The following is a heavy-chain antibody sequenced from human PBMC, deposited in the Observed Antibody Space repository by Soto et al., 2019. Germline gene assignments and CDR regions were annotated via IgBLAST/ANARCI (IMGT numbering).Heavy chain of an antibody. V-gene: IGHV3-23*01. Sequence: EVQLLESGGGLVQPGGSLRLSCAASGFTFSSYAMSWVRQAPGKRLEWVSAISGSGGSTYYADSVKGRFTISRDNSKNTLYLQMNSLRAEDTAVYYCAKGGRNFYGSGSPPDYWGQGTLVTVSS. CDR1: GFTFSSYA. J-gene: IGHJ4*02. CDR3: AKGGRNFYGSGSPPDY. D-gene: IGHD3-10*01. CDR2: ISGSGGST.